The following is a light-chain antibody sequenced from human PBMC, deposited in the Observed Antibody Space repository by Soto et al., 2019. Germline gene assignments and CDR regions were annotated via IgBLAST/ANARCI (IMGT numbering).Light chain of an antibody. Sequence: DIQLTQSPSFLSASVGDRVTITCRASQGISSYSAWYQQKPGKAPKLLIYAAPTLQSGVPSRFSGSGSGTELTLTISSLQPEDFATYYCQQLNGYLSKFGQGTKVEIE. J-gene: IGKJ1*01. CDR3: QQLNGYLSK. CDR1: QGISSY. V-gene: IGKV1-9*01. CDR2: AAP.